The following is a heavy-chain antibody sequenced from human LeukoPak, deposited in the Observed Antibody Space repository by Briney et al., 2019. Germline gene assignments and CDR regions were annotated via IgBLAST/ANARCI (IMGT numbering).Heavy chain of an antibody. CDR2: IAYDGSNK. Sequence: PGGSLRLSCAASGFTFSSYAMHWVRQAPGRGLEWVAVIAYDGSNKYYADSVKGRFTISRDNSKNTLYLQMNSLRAEDTAVYYCARDEEDYYGSGSYGGFDYWGQGTLVTVSS. J-gene: IGHJ4*02. CDR1: GFTFSSYA. V-gene: IGHV3-30-3*01. D-gene: IGHD3-10*01. CDR3: ARDEEDYYGSGSYGGFDY.